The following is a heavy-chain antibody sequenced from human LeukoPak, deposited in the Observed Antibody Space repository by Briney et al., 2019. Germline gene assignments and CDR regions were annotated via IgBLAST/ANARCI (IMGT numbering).Heavy chain of an antibody. CDR1: GGSFSGYY. Sequence: PSETLSLTCAVYGGSFSGYYWSWIRQPPGKGLEWIGEINHSGSTNYNPSLKSRVTMSVDTSKNQFSLKLSSVTAADTAVYYCARTGYSSGWYQSDYGMDVWGQGTTVTVSS. J-gene: IGHJ6*02. CDR2: INHSGST. CDR3: ARTGYSSGWYQSDYGMDV. V-gene: IGHV4-34*01. D-gene: IGHD6-19*01.